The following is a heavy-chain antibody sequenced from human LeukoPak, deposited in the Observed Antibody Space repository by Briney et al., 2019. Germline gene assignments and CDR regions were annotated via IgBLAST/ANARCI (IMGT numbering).Heavy chain of an antibody. CDR2: IYYSGSA. CDR3: ARGSSSPTLNWFDP. V-gene: IGHV4-31*03. CDR1: GGSISSGGYY. Sequence: PSETLSLTCTVSGGSISSGGYYWRWIRQHPGKGLEWIGYIYYSGSAYYNPSLKSRVTISVDTSKNQFSLKLSSVTAADTAVYYCARGSSSPTLNWFDPWGQGTLVTVSS. J-gene: IGHJ5*02. D-gene: IGHD2-15*01.